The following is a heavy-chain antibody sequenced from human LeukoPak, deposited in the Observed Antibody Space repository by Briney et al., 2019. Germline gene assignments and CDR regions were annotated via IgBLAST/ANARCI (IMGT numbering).Heavy chain of an antibody. D-gene: IGHD5-24*01. J-gene: IGHJ4*02. CDR1: GGSISSYY. CDR3: AEYIRRSGTYNFDF. Sequence: SETLSLTCTVSGGSISSYYWSWIRQPPEKGLEWIGYIYNSGSTNYNPSLKSRVTISVDTSKNQFSLKLGSVTAADTAVYYCAEYIRRSGTYNFDFWGQGTLVTVSS. CDR2: IYNSGST. V-gene: IGHV4-59*01.